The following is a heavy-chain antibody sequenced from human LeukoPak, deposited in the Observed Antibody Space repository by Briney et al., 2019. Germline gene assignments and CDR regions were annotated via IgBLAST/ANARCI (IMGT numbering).Heavy chain of an antibody. J-gene: IGHJ4*02. CDR1: GYTFTGYY. Sequence: GASVKVSCKASGYTFTGYYMHWVRQAPGQGLEGRGGINPNSGCTNCSQKFQGWVTMTRDTSISTADMERSRLRSDDTAVYYCARGAQVTGGEFDYWGQGTLVTVSS. CDR3: ARGAQVTGGEFDY. CDR2: INPNSGCT. V-gene: IGHV1-2*04. D-gene: IGHD3-16*01.